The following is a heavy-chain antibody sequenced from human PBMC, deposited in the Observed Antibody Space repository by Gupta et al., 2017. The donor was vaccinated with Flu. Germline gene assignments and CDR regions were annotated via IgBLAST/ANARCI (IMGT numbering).Heavy chain of an antibody. CDR3: AAEYTGSANSN. J-gene: IGHJ4*02. Sequence: TVSGGSISNRDYYWGWVRQPPGKGLEWIGSIYHKGDTYYNPSLKSRLTMYVDTHKNHGSLNLSSVTAADSSVYSCAAEYTGSANSNWGQGTLVTVSS. CDR1: GGSISNRDYY. CDR2: IYHKGDT. V-gene: IGHV4-39*02. D-gene: IGHD3-10*01.